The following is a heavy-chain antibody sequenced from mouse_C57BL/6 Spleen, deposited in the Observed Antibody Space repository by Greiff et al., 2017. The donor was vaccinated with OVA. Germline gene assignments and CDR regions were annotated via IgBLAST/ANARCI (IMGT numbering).Heavy chain of an antibody. CDR1: GFTFSNYW. CDR2: IRLKSDNYAT. Sequence: EVQLVESGGGLVQPGGSMKLSCVASGFTFSNYWMNWVRQSPEKGLEWVAQIRLKSDNYATNYAESVKGRFTISRDDSKSSVYLQMNNLRAEDTGIYYCTEGYYVDYWGQGTTLTVSA. CDR3: TEGYYVDY. J-gene: IGHJ2*01. V-gene: IGHV6-3*01.